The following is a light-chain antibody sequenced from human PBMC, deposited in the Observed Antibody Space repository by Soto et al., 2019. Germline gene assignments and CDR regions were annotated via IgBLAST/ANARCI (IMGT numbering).Light chain of an antibody. CDR1: QNVLYNPNNKNY. CDR2: WAS. V-gene: IGKV4-1*01. J-gene: IGKJ1*01. CDR3: QQYYTTPWT. Sequence: DIVMTQSPESLAVSLGERATINCKSSQNVLYNPNNKNYLAWYQQKPGQPPKLLISWASTRESGVPDRFRGSGSGTDFTLTISSLQAEDVAVYYCQQYYTTPWTFGQGTKVDIK.